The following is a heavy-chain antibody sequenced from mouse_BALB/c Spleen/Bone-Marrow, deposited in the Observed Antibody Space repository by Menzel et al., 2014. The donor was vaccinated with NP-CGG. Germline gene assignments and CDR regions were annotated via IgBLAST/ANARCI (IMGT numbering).Heavy chain of an antibody. CDR1: GYTFTSYW. Sequence: LQQSGSELVRPGASVKLSCKASGYTFTSYWMHWVRQRPGQGLEWIGNIYPGSGSTNYDEKFKSKATLTVDTSSSTAYMQLSSLTSEDSAVYYFRSYYYAMDYWGQGTSVTGSS. V-gene: IGHV1S22*01. J-gene: IGHJ4*01. D-gene: IGHD1-1*01. CDR2: IYPGSGST. CDR3: RSYYYAMDY.